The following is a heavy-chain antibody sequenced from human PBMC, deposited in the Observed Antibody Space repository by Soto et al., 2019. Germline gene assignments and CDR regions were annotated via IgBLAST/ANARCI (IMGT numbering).Heavy chain of an antibody. Sequence: EVQLLESGGGLVQPGGSLRLSCAASGFTFSSYAMSWVRQAPGKGLEWVSAISGSGGSTYYADSVKGRFTISRDNSKNTLYLQMNSLRAEDTAVYYCAKVCNPQWLVQDGYFDYWGQGTLVTVSS. CDR2: ISGSGGST. CDR3: AKVCNPQWLVQDGYFDY. CDR1: GFTFSSYA. D-gene: IGHD6-19*01. J-gene: IGHJ4*02. V-gene: IGHV3-23*01.